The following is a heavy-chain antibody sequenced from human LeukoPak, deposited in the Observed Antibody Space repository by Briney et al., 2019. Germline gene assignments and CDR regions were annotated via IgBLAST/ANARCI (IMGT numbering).Heavy chain of an antibody. D-gene: IGHD6-13*01. CDR1: GGSISSSNW. CDR2: IYHSGST. V-gene: IGHV4-4*02. J-gene: IGHJ4*02. CDR3: ASAIAAAGKAFDY. Sequence: PSETLSLTCAVSGGSISSSNWWSWVRQPPGKGLEWIGEIYHSGSTNYNPSLKSRVTISVDKSKNQFSLKLSSVTAADTAVYYCASAIAAAGKAFDYWGQGTLVTVSS.